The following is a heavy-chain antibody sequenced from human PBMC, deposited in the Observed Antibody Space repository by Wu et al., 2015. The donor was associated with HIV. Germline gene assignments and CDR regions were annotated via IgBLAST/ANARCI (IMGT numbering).Heavy chain of an antibody. Sequence: QVQLVQSGVEVKKPGASVKVSCKASGYTFTTYDINWVRQAPGQGLEWMGWISGYNGNTNYAQNLQGRVTMTTDTSTSTAYMELRSLRSDDTAVYYCARGSRNYLFDYWGQGTQVTVSS. CDR1: GYTFTTYD. D-gene: IGHD4-11*01. V-gene: IGHV1-18*01. J-gene: IGHJ4*02. CDR2: ISGYNGNT. CDR3: ARGSRNYLFDY.